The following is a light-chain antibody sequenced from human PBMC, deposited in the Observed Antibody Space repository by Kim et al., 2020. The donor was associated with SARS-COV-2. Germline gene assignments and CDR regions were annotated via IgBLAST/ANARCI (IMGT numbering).Light chain of an antibody. Sequence: YVSPGDRATLSCRDSKSVSTNIAWYQQKPGQAPRLLINSASNRFSGVPARFSGSGSGTEFTLSIGSLQSEDFALYYSQQYNDWPRTFGQGTKLEI. CDR1: KSVSTN. CDR2: SAS. V-gene: IGKV3-15*01. J-gene: IGKJ2*02. CDR3: QQYNDWPRT.